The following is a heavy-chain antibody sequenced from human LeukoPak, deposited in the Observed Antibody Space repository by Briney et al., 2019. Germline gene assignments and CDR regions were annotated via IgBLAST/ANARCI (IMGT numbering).Heavy chain of an antibody. V-gene: IGHV3-48*04. CDR3: ARDGPPNDFGDFLLDY. CDR1: GFTFSNYS. CDR2: ITSSSRTI. J-gene: IGHJ4*02. D-gene: IGHD3-10*01. Sequence: PGGSLRLSCAASGFTFSNYSMNWVRQAPGKGLEWVSYITSSSRTIYYADSVKGRFTISRDNAKNSLYLQMHSLRAEDTAVYYCARDGPPNDFGDFLLDYWGQGTLVTVSS.